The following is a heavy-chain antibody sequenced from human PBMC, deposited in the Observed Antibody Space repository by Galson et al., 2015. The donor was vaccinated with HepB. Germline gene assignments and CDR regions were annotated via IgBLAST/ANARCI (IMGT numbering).Heavy chain of an antibody. CDR3: APVFWGRYFDS. J-gene: IGHJ4*02. D-gene: IGHD3-16*01. Sequence: SLRLSCAASGFVFSDYSMNWVRQAPGKGLEWISYISSGGNSIFYADSVRGRFTIARDNAKYSLYLQMSSLRDEDTATYYCAPVFWGRYFDSWCQGTPVTVSS. CDR2: ISSGGNSI. CDR1: GFVFSDYS. V-gene: IGHV3-48*02.